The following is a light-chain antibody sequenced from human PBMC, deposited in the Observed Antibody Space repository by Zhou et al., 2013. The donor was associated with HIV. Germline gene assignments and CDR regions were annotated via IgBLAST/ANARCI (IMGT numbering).Light chain of an antibody. J-gene: IGKJ3*01. V-gene: IGKV3-11*01. Sequence: EIVLTQSPGTLSLSPGERATLSCRASHTISANYLAWYQQKPGQAPRLLIYDASNRATGIPARFSGSGSGTDFTLTISSLEPEDFAVYYCQQRSNWPLTFGPGTKVDIK. CDR3: QQRSNWPLT. CDR2: DAS. CDR1: HTISANY.